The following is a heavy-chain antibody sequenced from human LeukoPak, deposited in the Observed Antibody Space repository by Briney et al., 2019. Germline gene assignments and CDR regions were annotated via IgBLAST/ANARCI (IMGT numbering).Heavy chain of an antibody. Sequence: SQTLSLTCDISGDSVSSNSAAWNWITQSPSRGLEWLGRTYYRSQWYNEYAISVKSRIIVKPDTSKNQFSLQLNSVTPEDTAVYYCARGSNYGFDYWGQGTLVTVSS. CDR1: GDSVSSNSAA. V-gene: IGHV6-1*01. D-gene: IGHD3-10*01. CDR3: ARGSNYGFDY. J-gene: IGHJ4*02. CDR2: TYYRSQWYN.